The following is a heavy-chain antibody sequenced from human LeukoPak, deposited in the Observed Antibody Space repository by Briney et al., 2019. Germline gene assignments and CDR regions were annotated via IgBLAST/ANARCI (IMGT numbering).Heavy chain of an antibody. J-gene: IGHJ6*03. Sequence: ASVKVSCKASGYTFTGYYMHWVRQAPGQGHEWMGWINPNSGGANYDEKFQGRVTMTRDTSIRTAYMELSRLRSNDTAVYYCARDRGYSGYDFLYYYYMDVWGKGTTVTISS. V-gene: IGHV1-2*02. CDR3: ARDRGYSGYDFLYYYYMDV. CDR2: INPNSGGA. D-gene: IGHD5-12*01. CDR1: GYTFTGYY.